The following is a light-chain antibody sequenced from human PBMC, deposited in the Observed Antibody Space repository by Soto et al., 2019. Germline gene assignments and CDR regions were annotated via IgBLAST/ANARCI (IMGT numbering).Light chain of an antibody. V-gene: IGLV2-8*01. CDR1: SSDIGDYNF. CDR3: SAYAGRNILL. Sequence: QSALTQPPSASGSPGQSVTISCTGTSSDIGDYNFVSWYQQHPGKAPKLIIFEVTKRPSGVPDRFSGSKSGNTASLTVSGRQAADEADYYCSAYAGRNILLFGGGTKLTVL. J-gene: IGLJ2*01. CDR2: EVT.